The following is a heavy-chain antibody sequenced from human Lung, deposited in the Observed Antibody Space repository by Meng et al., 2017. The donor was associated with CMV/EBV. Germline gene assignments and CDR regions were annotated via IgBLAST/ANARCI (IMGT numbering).Heavy chain of an antibody. CDR2: IIPIFGTA. CDR1: GGTCSSYA. J-gene: IGHJ5*02. Sequence: SGGTCSSYAISWVRQAPGQGLEWMGGIIPIFGTANYAQKFQGRVTITTDESTSTAYMELSSLRSEDTAVYYCARGMDDYSNYNWFDPWGQGTLVTVSS. CDR3: ARGMDDYSNYNWFDP. D-gene: IGHD4-11*01. V-gene: IGHV1-69*05.